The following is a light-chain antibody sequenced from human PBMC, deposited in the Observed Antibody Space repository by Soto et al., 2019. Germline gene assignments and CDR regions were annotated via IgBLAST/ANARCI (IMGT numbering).Light chain of an antibody. Sequence: QSVLTQPPSASATPGQTVTISCSGRYSNIGSNFVSWYQRLPGTAPKLLIYSINQRPSGVPDRFSGSKSGTSASLTISGLQSEDEADYFCSSWDDSLDRPVFGGGTMVTV. CDR2: SIN. V-gene: IGLV1-44*01. J-gene: IGLJ3*02. CDR3: SSWDDSLDRPV. CDR1: YSNIGSNF.